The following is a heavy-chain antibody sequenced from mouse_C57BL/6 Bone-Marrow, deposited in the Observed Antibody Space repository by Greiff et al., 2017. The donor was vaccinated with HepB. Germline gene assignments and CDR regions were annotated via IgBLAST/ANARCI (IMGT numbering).Heavy chain of an antibody. CDR3: ARSGYDGYYGWYFDV. CDR1: GYAFTNYL. V-gene: IGHV1-54*01. CDR2: INPGSGGT. J-gene: IGHJ1*03. D-gene: IGHD2-3*01. Sequence: QVQLQQSGAELVRPGTSVKVSCKASGYAFTNYLIEWVKQRPGQGLEWIGVINPGSGGTNYNEKFKGKATLTEDKSSSTAYMQLSSLTSEDSAVYFWARSGYDGYYGWYFDVWGTGTTVTVSS.